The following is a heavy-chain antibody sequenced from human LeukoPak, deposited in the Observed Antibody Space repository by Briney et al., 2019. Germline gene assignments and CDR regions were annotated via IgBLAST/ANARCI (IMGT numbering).Heavy chain of an antibody. J-gene: IGHJ4*02. D-gene: IGHD6-19*01. CDR3: VKDHGYSSAWYVRGLDY. CDR1: GFTFSGYA. Sequence: PGGSLRLSCSASGFTFSGYAMHWVRQAPGKGLEYVSAISSSGINTHYADSVKGRFTISRDNSKNTLTLQMSSLSAEDTAVYYCVKDHGYSSAWYVRGLDYWGQGILVTVSS. CDR2: ISSSGINT. V-gene: IGHV3-64D*09.